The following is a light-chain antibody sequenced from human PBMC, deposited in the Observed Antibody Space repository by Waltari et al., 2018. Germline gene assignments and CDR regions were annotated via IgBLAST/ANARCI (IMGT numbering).Light chain of an antibody. CDR3: QQSHSIPLT. J-gene: IGKJ4*01. CDR1: QSINNF. CDR2: AAS. Sequence: DIQMTQSPSSLSASVADRVTITCRASQSINNFLNWYKQTPGKAPKLLIYAASNLHSGVPSRFSGSGSGTEFTLTISSLQPEDFATYFCQQSHSIPLTFGGGTKVEI. V-gene: IGKV1-39*01.